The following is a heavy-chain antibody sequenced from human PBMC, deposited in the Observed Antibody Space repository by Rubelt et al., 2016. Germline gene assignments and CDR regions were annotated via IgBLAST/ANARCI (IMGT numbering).Heavy chain of an antibody. Sequence: QVQLQQWGAGLLKPSETLSLTCAVYGGSFSGYYWSWIRQPPGKGLEWIGEINHSGSPNYNPSLKSRVTISVDTSKNQFSLKLGSVTAADTAVYYCARGRRGSSSWLGRDYYGMDVWGQGTTVTVSS. D-gene: IGHD6-13*01. CDR1: GGSFSGYY. J-gene: IGHJ6*02. V-gene: IGHV4-34*01. CDR3: ARGRRGSSSWLGRDYYGMDV. CDR2: INHSGSP.